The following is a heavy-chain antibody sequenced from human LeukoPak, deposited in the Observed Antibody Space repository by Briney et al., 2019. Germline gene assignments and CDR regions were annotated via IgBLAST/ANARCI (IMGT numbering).Heavy chain of an antibody. D-gene: IGHD3-10*01. CDR3: ARGRGLYGSGAPFGYYYYYYMGV. CDR2: INHSGST. CDR1: GGSFSGYY. J-gene: IGHJ6*03. Sequence: SETLSLTCAVYGGSFSGYYWSWIRQPPGKGLEWIGEINHSGSTNYNPSLKSRVTISVDTSKNQFSLKLSSVTAADTAVYYCARGRGLYGSGAPFGYYYYYYMGVWGQGTTVTVSS. V-gene: IGHV4-34*01.